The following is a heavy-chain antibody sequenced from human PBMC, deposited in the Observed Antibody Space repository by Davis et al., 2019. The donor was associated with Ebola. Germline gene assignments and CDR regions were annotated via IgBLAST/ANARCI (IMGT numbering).Heavy chain of an antibody. CDR3: AAIYGWAFGYYYLDV. J-gene: IGHJ6*03. D-gene: IGHD2-2*02. CDR2: IHYRGNS. Sequence: PSETLSLTCTVSGGSVSSYYWNWIRQPPGKGLEWIGYIHYRGNSDYNPSLKSRVTMSVDTSKNQFSLNLSSVTAADTAVDYCAAIYGWAFGYYYLDVWGRGTTVTVSS. CDR1: GGSVSSYY. V-gene: IGHV4-59*02.